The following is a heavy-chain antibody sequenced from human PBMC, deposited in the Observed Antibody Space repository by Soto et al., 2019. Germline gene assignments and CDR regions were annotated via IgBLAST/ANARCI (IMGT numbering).Heavy chain of an antibody. V-gene: IGHV3-30-3*01. CDR3: ARETGSGSYFAPNYTWFDP. CDR2: ISYDGSNK. J-gene: IGHJ5*02. Sequence: QVQLVESGGGVVQPGRSLRLSCAASGFTFSSYAMHWVRQAPGKGLEWVAVISYDGSNKYYADSVKGRFTISRDNSKNTLYLQMNSLRAEDTAVYYCARETGSGSYFAPNYTWFDPWGQGTLVTVSS. CDR1: GFTFSSYA. D-gene: IGHD3-10*01.